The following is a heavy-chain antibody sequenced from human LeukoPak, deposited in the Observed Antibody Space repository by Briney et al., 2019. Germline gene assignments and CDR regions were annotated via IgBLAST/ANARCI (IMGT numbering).Heavy chain of an antibody. J-gene: IGHJ6*02. V-gene: IGHV3-23*01. D-gene: IGHD6-19*01. CDR2: IGSNAGDT. CDR3: AKKVEGTGWYDYGMDV. Sequence: PGGSLRLSCAASGLTVSSNYMGWVRQAPGKGLEWVSTIGSNAGDTHYADSVKGRFTISRDNSKDTLYLRMNSLRAEDTAVYYCAKKVEGTGWYDYGMDVWGQGTTVTVSS. CDR1: GLTVSSNY.